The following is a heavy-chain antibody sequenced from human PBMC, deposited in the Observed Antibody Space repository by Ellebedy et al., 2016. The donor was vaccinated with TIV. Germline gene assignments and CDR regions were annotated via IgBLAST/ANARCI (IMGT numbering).Heavy chain of an antibody. J-gene: IGHJ4*02. CDR1: GFTFSNAW. Sequence: GESLKISCAASGFTFSNAWMSWVRQAPGKGLEWVGRIKSKTDGGTTDYAAPVKGRFTISRDDSKNTLYLQMNSLKTEDTAVYYCTTGYTTTVTTYQMDYWGQGTLVTVSS. D-gene: IGHD4-17*01. V-gene: IGHV3-15*01. CDR3: TTGYTTTVTTYQMDY. CDR2: IKSKTDGGTT.